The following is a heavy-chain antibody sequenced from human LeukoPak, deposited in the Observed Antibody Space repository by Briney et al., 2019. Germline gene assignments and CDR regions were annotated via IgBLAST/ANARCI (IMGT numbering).Heavy chain of an antibody. D-gene: IGHD1-14*01. J-gene: IGHJ6*04. CDR1: GFTFRDYY. V-gene: IGHV3-74*01. CDR2: IKTDGSST. Sequence: GGSLRLSCAASGFTFRDYYMHWVRQAPGKGLFWVSRIKTDGSSTTYADSVRGQFTISRDNAKNTLYLQMNSLRAEDTAVYYCARGPRNYYAMDVWGKGTTVTVSS. CDR3: ARGPRNYYAMDV.